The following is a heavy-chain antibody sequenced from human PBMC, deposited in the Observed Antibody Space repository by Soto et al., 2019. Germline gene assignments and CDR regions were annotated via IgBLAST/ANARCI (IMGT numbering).Heavy chain of an antibody. V-gene: IGHV1-46*03. CDR1: GGTFSSYA. CDR3: ARPGGRNYDFWSGYLVY. Sequence: ASVKVSCKASGGTFSSYAISWVRQAPGQGLEWMGIINPSGGSTSYAQKFQGRVTMTRDTSTSTVYMELSSLRSEDTAVYYCARPGGRNYDFWSGYLVYWGQGTLVTVSS. D-gene: IGHD3-3*01. CDR2: INPSGGST. J-gene: IGHJ4*02.